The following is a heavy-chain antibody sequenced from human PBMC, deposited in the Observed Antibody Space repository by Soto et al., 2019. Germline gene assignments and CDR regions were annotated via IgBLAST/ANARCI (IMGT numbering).Heavy chain of an antibody. D-gene: IGHD4-4*01. CDR2: ISGSGGST. CDR3: AKTLDYSNYEGADAFDI. V-gene: IGHV3-23*01. CDR1: GFTFSSYA. J-gene: IGHJ3*02. Sequence: GGSLRLSCAASGFTFSSYAMSWVRQAPGKGLEWVSAISGSGGSTYYADSVKGRFTISRDNSKNTLYLQMNSLRAEDTAVYYCAKTLDYSNYEGADAFDIWGQGTMVTVSS.